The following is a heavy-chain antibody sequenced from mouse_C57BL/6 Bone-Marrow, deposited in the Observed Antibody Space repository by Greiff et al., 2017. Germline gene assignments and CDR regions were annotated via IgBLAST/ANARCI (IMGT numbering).Heavy chain of an antibody. CDR3: ARHEKGSLGSSLFDY. V-gene: IGHV1-62-2*01. Sequence: VKLMESGAELVKPGASVKLSCKASGYTFTEYTIHWVKQRSGQGLEWIGWFYPGSGSIKYNEKFKDKATLTADKSSSTVYMELSRLTSEDSAVYFCARHEKGSLGSSLFDYWGQGTTLTVSS. J-gene: IGHJ2*01. CDR2: FYPGSGSI. D-gene: IGHD1-1*01. CDR1: GYTFTEYT.